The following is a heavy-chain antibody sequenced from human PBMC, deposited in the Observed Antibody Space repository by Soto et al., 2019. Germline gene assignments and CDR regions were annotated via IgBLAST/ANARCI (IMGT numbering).Heavy chain of an antibody. Sequence: QVQLVQSGAEVKKPGASVKVSCKVSRYTLTELSMHWVRQAPGKGLEWMGGFNPEDGETIYARKFKGRVTMTETASTDTAYMELSRLRSEYTAVYYCATNGRCYVCYYYYGMDVWGHGTTVTVSS. CDR1: RYTLTELS. CDR3: ATNGRCYVCYYYYGMDV. D-gene: IGHD3-16*01. V-gene: IGHV1-24*01. CDR2: FNPEDGET. J-gene: IGHJ6*02.